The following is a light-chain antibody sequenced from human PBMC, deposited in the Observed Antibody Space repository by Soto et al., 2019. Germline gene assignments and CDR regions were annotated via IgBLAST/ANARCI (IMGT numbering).Light chain of an antibody. V-gene: IGLV2-14*01. CDR2: EVT. CDR3: SSYTSSSPCV. CDR1: SSDIGGYKS. J-gene: IGLJ1*01. Sequence: QSALTQPASVSGSPGQSITISCTGTSSDIGGYKSVSWYQQHPGKAPKLMIYEVTNRPSGVSDRFSGSKSGNTASLTISGLQAEDEADYYCSSYTSSSPCVFGTGTKVTVL.